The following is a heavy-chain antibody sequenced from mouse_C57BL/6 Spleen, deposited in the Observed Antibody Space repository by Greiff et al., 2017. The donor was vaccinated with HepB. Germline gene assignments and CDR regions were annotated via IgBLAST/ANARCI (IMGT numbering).Heavy chain of an antibody. CDR1: GFSLTSYG. Sequence: QVQLQQSGPGLVQPSQSLSITCTVSGFSLTSYGVHWVRQSPGKGLEWLGVIWSGGSTDYNAAFISRLSISKDNSKSQVFFKMNSLQADDTAIYYCARNSNYPYYFDYWGQGTTLTVSS. CDR3: ARNSNYPYYFDY. D-gene: IGHD2-1*01. CDR2: IWSGGST. J-gene: IGHJ2*01. V-gene: IGHV2-2*01.